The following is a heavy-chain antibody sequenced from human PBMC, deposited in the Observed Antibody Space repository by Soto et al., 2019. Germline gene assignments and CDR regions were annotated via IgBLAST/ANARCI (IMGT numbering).Heavy chain of an antibody. J-gene: IGHJ6*02. CDR2: IYYSGST. CDR1: GGSISSYY. D-gene: IGHD6-13*01. Sequence: SETLSLTCTVSGGSISSYYWSWIRQPPGKGLEWIGYIYYSGSTNYNPSLKSRVTISVDTSKNQFSLKLSSVTAADTAVYYCARGTSIAAARHYYYYGMDVWDQGTTLTVSS. V-gene: IGHV4-59*01. CDR3: ARGTSIAAARHYYYYGMDV.